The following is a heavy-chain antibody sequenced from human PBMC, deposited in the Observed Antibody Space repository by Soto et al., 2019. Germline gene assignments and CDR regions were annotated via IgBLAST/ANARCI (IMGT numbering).Heavy chain of an antibody. Sequence: EVQLLESGGGLVQPGGSLRLSCAASGFSFSSYAMRWVRQAPGKGLEWVSAISGSGDSTYYADSVKGRFTTSRDNSKNTLYLQLNSPRAEDTAVYYCARRGSGSYYDYWGQGTLVTVSS. J-gene: IGHJ4*02. CDR2: ISGSGDST. CDR1: GFSFSSYA. V-gene: IGHV3-23*01. D-gene: IGHD1-26*01. CDR3: ARRGSGSYYDY.